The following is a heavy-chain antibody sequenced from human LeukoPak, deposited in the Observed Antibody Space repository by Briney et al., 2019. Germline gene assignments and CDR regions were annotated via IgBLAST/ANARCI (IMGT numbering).Heavy chain of an antibody. D-gene: IGHD1-1*01. Sequence: GGSLRLSCTASGFPFIEYSINWVRQAPGKGLEWISYIGIDSGNTKYADSVRGRFTISTDKAKNSLYLQMNSLRVEDTAVYYCARDHNYAFDNWGQGTLVSVAS. J-gene: IGHJ4*02. V-gene: IGHV3-48*01. CDR1: GFPFIEYS. CDR2: IGIDSGNT. CDR3: ARDHNYAFDN.